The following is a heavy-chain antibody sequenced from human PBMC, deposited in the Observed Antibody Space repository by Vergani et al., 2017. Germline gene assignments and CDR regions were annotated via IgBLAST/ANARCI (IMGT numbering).Heavy chain of an antibody. V-gene: IGHV5-51*01. J-gene: IGHJ5*02. CDR1: GGTFSSYA. CDR2: IYPGDSDT. Sequence: VQLVQSGAEVKKPGSSVKVSCKASGGTFSSYAISWVRQAPGQGLEWMGIIYPGDSDTRYSPSFQGQVTISAEKSISTAYLQWSSLKASDTAMYYCARRDRGDILTGYYNWFDPWGQGTLVTVSS. CDR3: ARRDRGDILTGYYNWFDP. D-gene: IGHD3-9*01.